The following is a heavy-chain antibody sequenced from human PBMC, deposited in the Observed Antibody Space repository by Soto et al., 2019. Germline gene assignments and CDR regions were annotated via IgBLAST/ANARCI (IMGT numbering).Heavy chain of an antibody. CDR3: AKPVRCSGGSCYSYFQH. CDR1: GFTFSSYA. V-gene: IGHV3-23*01. CDR2: ISGSGGST. D-gene: IGHD2-15*01. Sequence: PGGSLRLSCAASGFTFSSYAMSWVRQAPGKGLEWVSAISGSGGSTYYADSVKGRFTISRDNSKNTLYLQMNSLRAEDTAVYYCAKPVRCSGGSCYSYFQHWGQGTLVTVSS. J-gene: IGHJ1*01.